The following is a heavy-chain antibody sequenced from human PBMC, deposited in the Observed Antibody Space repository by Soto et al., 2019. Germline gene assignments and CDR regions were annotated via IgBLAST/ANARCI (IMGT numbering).Heavy chain of an antibody. D-gene: IGHD3-10*01. CDR2: ISSGGTYL. V-gene: IGHV3-21*06. Sequence: PGGSLRLSCAGSGFTFRTHTLVWVRQAPGKGLEWVSSISSGGTYLEYAHSVKGRFAISRDDAKDSVFLQMNSLRSEDTAVYYCAREFGDTMIRSRYGMDVWGQGTTVTVSS. J-gene: IGHJ6*02. CDR3: AREFGDTMIRSRYGMDV. CDR1: GFTFRTHT.